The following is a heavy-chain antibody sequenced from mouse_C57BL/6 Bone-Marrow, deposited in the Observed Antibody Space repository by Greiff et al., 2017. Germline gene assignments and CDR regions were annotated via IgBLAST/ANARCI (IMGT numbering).Heavy chain of an antibody. CDR1: GFTFSSYG. D-gene: IGHD1-3*01. CDR2: ISSGGSYT. J-gene: IGHJ4*01. CDR3: ARQPLKDAMDY. V-gene: IGHV5-6*01. Sequence: VQLKESGGDLVKPGGSLKLSCAASGFTFSSYGMSWVRQPPDKRLEWVATISSGGSYTSYPDSVKGRFTISRDNDKNTLYLQMSSLKSEDTAMYYCARQPLKDAMDYWGQGTSVTVSS.